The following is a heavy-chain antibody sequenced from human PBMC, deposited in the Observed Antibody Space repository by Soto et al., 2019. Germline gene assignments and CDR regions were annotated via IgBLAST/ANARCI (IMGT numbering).Heavy chain of an antibody. V-gene: IGHV1-2*02. D-gene: IGHD4-4*01. Sequence: ASVKVSCKASGYTFTGYYMHWVRQAPGQGLEWMGWINPNSGGTNYAQKFQGRVTMTRDTSISTAYMELSRLRSDDTAVYYCARDRLLTTMTTSGMDVWGQGTTVTVSS. CDR2: INPNSGGT. J-gene: IGHJ6*02. CDR3: ARDRLLTTMTTSGMDV. CDR1: GYTFTGYY.